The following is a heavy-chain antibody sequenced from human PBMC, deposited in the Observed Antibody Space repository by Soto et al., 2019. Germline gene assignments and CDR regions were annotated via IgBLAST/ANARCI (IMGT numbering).Heavy chain of an antibody. J-gene: IGHJ5*02. D-gene: IGHD3-22*01. CDR2: IVRNGGST. CDR1: GFTFSNYA. V-gene: IGHV3-64D*06. Sequence: GGSLRLSCSASGFTFSNYAVHWVRHAPGKGLEYVSAIVRNGGSTYYADSVKGRFTISRDNSKNTLYLQMSSLRAEDTAVYYCVKEGYYYDSSGYYYGWFDPWGQGTLVTV. CDR3: VKEGYYYDSSGYYYGWFDP.